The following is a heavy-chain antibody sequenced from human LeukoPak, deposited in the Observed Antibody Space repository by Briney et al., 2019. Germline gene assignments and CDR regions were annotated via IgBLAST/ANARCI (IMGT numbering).Heavy chain of an antibody. CDR2: ITGSGGSA. CDR3: AEDPDTAMDPDWFDS. CDR1: GFTFSSYA. D-gene: IGHD5-18*01. V-gene: IGHV3-23*01. J-gene: IGHJ5*01. Sequence: GGSLRLSCAASGFTFSSYAMNWVRQAPGKGLEWVSAITGSGGSAYYADSVKGRFTMSRDNSENTVYLQMNSLRADDTAFYYCAEDPDTAMDPDWFDSWGQGTLVTVSS.